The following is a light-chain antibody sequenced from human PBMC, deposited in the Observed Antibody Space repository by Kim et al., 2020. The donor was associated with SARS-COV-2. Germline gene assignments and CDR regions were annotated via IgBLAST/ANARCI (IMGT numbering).Light chain of an antibody. CDR2: AAS. Sequence: DIQMTQSPSTLSAFVGDRVTITCRASQSIMTTLAWYQQKPGKAPNLLIYAASILESGVTSRFSGSGSGTEFTLTISSLQPDDFATYYCQQYSRYPLTFGGGTKVDIK. CDR3: QQYSRYPLT. CDR1: QSIMTT. J-gene: IGKJ4*01. V-gene: IGKV1-5*03.